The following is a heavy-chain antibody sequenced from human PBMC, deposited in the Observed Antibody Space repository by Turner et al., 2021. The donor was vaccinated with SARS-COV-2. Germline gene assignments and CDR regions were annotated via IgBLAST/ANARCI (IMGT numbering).Heavy chain of an antibody. V-gene: IGHV3-53*01. J-gene: IGHJ3*02. CDR1: GFTVSSNY. D-gene: IGHD6-19*01. Sequence: EVQLVESGGGLIQPGGSLSLPCAASGFTVSSNYMSWVRQAPGKGLEWVSVTYSGGSTYYADSVKGRFTISRDNSKNTLYLQMNSLRAEDTAVHYCARGYSSGWYQSGAFDIWGQGTMVTVSS. CDR3: ARGYSSGWYQSGAFDI. CDR2: TYSGGST.